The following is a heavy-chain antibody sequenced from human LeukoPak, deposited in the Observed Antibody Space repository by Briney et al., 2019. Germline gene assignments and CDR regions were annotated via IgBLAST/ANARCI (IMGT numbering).Heavy chain of an antibody. CDR1: GPSISSYY. V-gene: IGHV4-59*01. CDR3: ARVIYDILTGLFTAGMDV. Sequence: KPSETLSLTCTVSGPSISSYYWSWIRQPPGKGLEWIGYIYYSGSTNYNPSLKSRVNISVDTSKNQFSLKLSSVTAADTAVYYCARVIYDILTGLFTAGMDVWGKGTTVTVSS. CDR2: IYYSGST. J-gene: IGHJ6*04. D-gene: IGHD3-9*01.